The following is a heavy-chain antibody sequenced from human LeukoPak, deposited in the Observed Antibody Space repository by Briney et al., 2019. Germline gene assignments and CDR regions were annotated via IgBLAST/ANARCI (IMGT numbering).Heavy chain of an antibody. V-gene: IGHV3-66*02. D-gene: IGHD5-24*01. CDR1: GFTVSSNY. CDR2: IYSGGST. J-gene: IGHJ4*02. CDR3: ARARWLQSALYY. Sequence: GGSLRFSCAASGFTVSSNYMSWVRQAQGKGLEWVSGIYSGGSTYYADSVKGRIIISSANSKNTYKLQRNSLRAGATAVYCCARARWLQSALYYWGQGTLVTVSS.